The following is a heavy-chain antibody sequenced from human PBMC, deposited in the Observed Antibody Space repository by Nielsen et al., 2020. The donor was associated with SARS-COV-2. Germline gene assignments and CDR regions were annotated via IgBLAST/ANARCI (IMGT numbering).Heavy chain of an antibody. V-gene: IGHV3-23*01. CDR3: AIQAGGYFYPLDF. CDR1: GFTFSTYA. D-gene: IGHD3-9*01. Sequence: GESLKISCAASGFTFSTYAMSWVRQAPGKGLEFVSSLTGDGATTYYADSVKGRFSSSRDNSKNTLYLQMNSLRAEDTAVYYCAIQAGGYFYPLDFWGQGTLVTVSS. CDR2: LTGDGATT. J-gene: IGHJ4*02.